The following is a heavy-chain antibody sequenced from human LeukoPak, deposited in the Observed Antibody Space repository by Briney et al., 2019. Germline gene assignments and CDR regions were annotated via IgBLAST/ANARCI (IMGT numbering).Heavy chain of an antibody. Sequence: GASVKVSCKASGYTFTGYYMHWVRQAPGQGLEWMGRIIPILGIANYAQKFQGRVTITADKSTSTAYMELSSLRSEDTAVYYCARDVPHTVTTDYWGQGTLVTVSS. J-gene: IGHJ4*02. CDR1: GYTFTGYY. D-gene: IGHD4-17*01. V-gene: IGHV1-69*04. CDR3: ARDVPHTVTTDY. CDR2: IIPILGIA.